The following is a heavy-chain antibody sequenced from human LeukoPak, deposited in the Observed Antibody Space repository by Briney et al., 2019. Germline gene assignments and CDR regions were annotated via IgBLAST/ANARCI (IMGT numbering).Heavy chain of an antibody. CDR1: GFTFSSYW. D-gene: IGHD4-17*01. J-gene: IGHJ4*02. V-gene: IGHV3-7*01. CDR2: IKQDGSEK. Sequence: GGSLRLSCAASGFTFSSYWMSWVRQAPGKGLEWVANIKQDGSEKYYVDSVKGRFTISRDNAKNSLYLQMNSLRAEDTAVYYCARSPPSTPVTTMGFDYWGQGTLVTVSS. CDR3: ARSPPSTPVTTMGFDY.